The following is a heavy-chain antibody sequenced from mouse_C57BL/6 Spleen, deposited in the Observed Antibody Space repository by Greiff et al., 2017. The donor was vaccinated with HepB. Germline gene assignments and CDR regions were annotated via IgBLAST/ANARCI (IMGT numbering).Heavy chain of an antibody. J-gene: IGHJ2*01. V-gene: IGHV5-9-1*02. CDR3: TRAGNYYGSSAFDG. Sequence: EVKLVESGEGLVKPGGSLKLSCAASGFTFSSYAMSWVRQTPEKRLEWVAYISSGGDYIDYADTVKGRFTISRDNARNTLYLQMSSLKSEDTAMYYCTRAGNYYGSSAFDGWGKGTTLSVSS. D-gene: IGHD1-1*01. CDR2: ISSGGDYI. CDR1: GFTFSSYA.